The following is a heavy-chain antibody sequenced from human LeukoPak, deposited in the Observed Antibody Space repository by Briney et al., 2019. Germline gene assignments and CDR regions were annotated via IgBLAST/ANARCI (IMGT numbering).Heavy chain of an antibody. V-gene: IGHV1-2*02. CDR2: INPNSGDA. D-gene: IGHD2-15*01. CDR1: GYTSTGYY. CDR3: ARDRVEYCSGGSCYPNWFDP. Sequence: GASVKVSCKASGYTSTGYYMHWVRQAPGQGLEWMGWINPNSGDANYAQKFQGRVTMTRDTSISTAYMELSRLRSDDTAVYYCARDRVEYCSGGSCYPNWFDPWGQGTLVTVSS. J-gene: IGHJ5*02.